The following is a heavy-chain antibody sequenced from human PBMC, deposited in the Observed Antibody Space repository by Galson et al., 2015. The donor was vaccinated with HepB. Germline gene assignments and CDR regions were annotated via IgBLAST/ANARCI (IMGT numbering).Heavy chain of an antibody. V-gene: IGHV3-23*01. Sequence: ALRLSGAASGLTFSSYARTGVRQAPGRGLEWGSTISGSGGSTYYADSVNGRFTISRDNPENTLYLHVNSLRAEDTAVYYCAKVYSTSWKDCFDPWGQGTLVTVSS. CDR3: AKVYSTSWKDCFDP. CDR2: ISGSGGST. J-gene: IGHJ5*02. CDR1: GLTFSSYA. D-gene: IGHD6-13*01.